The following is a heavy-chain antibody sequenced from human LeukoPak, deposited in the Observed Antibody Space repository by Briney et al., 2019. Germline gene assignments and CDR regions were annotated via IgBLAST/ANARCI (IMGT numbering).Heavy chain of an antibody. CDR3: ASSSPGYSSSWFSY. CDR2: ISAYNGNT. Sequence: ASVKVSCKASGYTFTSYGISWVRQAPAQGLEWMGWISAYNGNTNYAQKLEGRVTMTTDTSTSTAYMELRSLRSDDTAVYYCASSSPGYSSSWFSYWGQGTLVTVSS. D-gene: IGHD6-13*01. CDR1: GYTFTSYG. J-gene: IGHJ4*02. V-gene: IGHV1-18*01.